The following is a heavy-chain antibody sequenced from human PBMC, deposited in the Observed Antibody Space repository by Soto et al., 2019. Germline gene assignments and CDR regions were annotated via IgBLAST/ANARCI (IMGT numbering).Heavy chain of an antibody. CDR2: IYYSGST. J-gene: IGHJ4*02. CDR1: GGSISSSSYY. Sequence: SETLSLTCTVSGGSISSSSYYWGWIRQPPGKGLEWIGSIYYSGSTNYNPSLKSRVTISVDTSKNQFSLKLSSVTAADTAVYYCASRYNWNSEFDYWGQGTLVTVSS. V-gene: IGHV4-39*01. D-gene: IGHD1-7*01. CDR3: ASRYNWNSEFDY.